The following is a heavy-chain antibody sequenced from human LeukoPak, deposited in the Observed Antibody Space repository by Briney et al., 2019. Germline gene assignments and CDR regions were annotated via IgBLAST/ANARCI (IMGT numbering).Heavy chain of an antibody. V-gene: IGHV4-39*07. Sequence: SETLSLTCTVSGGSISSSSYYWGWIRQPPGKGLGWIGSIYHSGSTYYNPSLKSRVTISVDTSKNQFSLKLSSVTAADTAVYYCTLSFWTYYYDSSGQLDYWGQGTLVTVSS. CDR1: GGSISSSSYY. CDR3: TLSFWTYYYDSSGQLDY. CDR2: IYHSGST. D-gene: IGHD3-22*01. J-gene: IGHJ4*02.